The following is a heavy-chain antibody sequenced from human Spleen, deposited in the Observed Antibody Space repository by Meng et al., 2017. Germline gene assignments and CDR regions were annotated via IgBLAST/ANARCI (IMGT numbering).Heavy chain of an antibody. CDR1: GYTFNTYG. V-gene: IGHV1-18*01. J-gene: IGHJ4*02. CDR3: ATDEYSSN. CDR2: ISSYNGNT. Sequence: QVQLVEVGAEVKRPGDLLKVSCKASGYTFNTYGITWVRQAPGQGLEWMGWISSYNGNTNYAQKFQGRVTMTTDTSTSTAYMELRSLRSDDTAVYYCATDEYSSNWGQGTLVTVSS. D-gene: IGHD6-6*01.